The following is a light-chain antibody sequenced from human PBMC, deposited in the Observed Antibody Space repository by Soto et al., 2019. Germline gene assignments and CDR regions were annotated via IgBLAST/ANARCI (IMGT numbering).Light chain of an antibody. J-gene: IGLJ2*01. CDR1: SSDVGGYNY. Sequence: QSALTQPASVSGSPGQSITISCTGTSSDVGGYNYVSWYQQHPGKAPKLVIYDVSNRPSGVSNGFSGSKSGNTASLTISGLQAEDEADYYCSSYTSSSAYVVFGGGTKLTVL. CDR2: DVS. V-gene: IGLV2-14*01. CDR3: SSYTSSSAYVV.